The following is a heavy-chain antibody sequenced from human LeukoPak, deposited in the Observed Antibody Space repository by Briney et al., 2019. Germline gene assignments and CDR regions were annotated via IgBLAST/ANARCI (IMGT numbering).Heavy chain of an antibody. Sequence: GGSLRLSCAASGFTFSSYGMHWVRQAPGKGLEWVAVISYDGSNKYYVDSVKGRFTISRDNSKNTLYLQMNSLRAEDTAVYYCAELGITMIGGVWGKGTTVTISS. D-gene: IGHD3-10*02. CDR2: ISYDGSNK. V-gene: IGHV3-30*18. J-gene: IGHJ6*04. CDR1: GFTFSSYG. CDR3: AELGITMIGGV.